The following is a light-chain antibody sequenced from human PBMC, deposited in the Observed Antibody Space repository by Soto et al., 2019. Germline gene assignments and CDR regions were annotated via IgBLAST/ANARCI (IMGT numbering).Light chain of an antibody. V-gene: IGKV3-20*01. J-gene: IGKJ1*01. CDR1: QSVSSSY. CDR2: RAS. Sequence: EIVLTQSPGTLSLSPGERATLSCRASQSVSSSYLAWYQQKPGQAPRLLIYRASSRATGIPDRFSGSGSGTDFNLTISRLEPEDFAVYYCQQYGSYWTFGQGTKVEIK. CDR3: QQYGSYWT.